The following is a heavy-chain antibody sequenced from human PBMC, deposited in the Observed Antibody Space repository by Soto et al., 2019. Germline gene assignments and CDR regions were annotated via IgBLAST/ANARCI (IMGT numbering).Heavy chain of an antibody. CDR2: INHSGST. Sequence: SETLSLTCAVYGGSFSGYYWSWIRQPPGKGLEWIGEINHSGSTNYNPSLKSRVTISVDTSKNQFSLKLSSVTAADTAVYYCATRSTDLTFDIWGQATMVTVSS. CDR3: ATRSTDLTFDI. D-gene: IGHD2-2*01. J-gene: IGHJ3*02. CDR1: GGSFSGYY. V-gene: IGHV4-34*01.